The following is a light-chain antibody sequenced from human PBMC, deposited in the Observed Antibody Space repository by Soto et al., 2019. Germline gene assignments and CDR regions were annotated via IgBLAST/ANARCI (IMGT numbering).Light chain of an antibody. J-gene: IGLJ3*02. V-gene: IGLV6-57*01. CDR1: SGSITTNY. CDR2: EDD. Sequence: NFMLTQPHSVSESPGKTVTISCTRSSGSITTNYVQWYQHRPGRSPTTVIYEDDQRPSGVPDRFSGSIDRSSNSASLIISGLKTEDEADYYCQSYDTVWVLGGGTQLTVL. CDR3: QSYDTVWV.